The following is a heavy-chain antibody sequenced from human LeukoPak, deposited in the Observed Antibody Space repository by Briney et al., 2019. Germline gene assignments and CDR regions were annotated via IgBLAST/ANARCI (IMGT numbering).Heavy chain of an antibody. J-gene: IGHJ4*02. CDR2: ISSSSSTI. CDR3: ASHIVVVPAAPDRNLTFDY. D-gene: IGHD2-2*01. CDR1: GFTFSSYS. V-gene: IGHV3-48*01. Sequence: GGSLRLSCAASGFTFSSYSMNWVRQAPGKGLEWVSYISSSSSTIYYADSVKGRFTISRDNAKNSLYLQMNSLRAEDTAVYYCASHIVVVPAAPDRNLTFDYWGQGTLVTVSS.